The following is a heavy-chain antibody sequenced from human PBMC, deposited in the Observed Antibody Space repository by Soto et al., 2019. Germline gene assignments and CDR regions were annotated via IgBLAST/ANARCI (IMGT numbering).Heavy chain of an antibody. V-gene: IGHV4-59*01. D-gene: IGHD6-6*01. CDR2: IYYSGST. CDR3: ARALPSPEYSSPYYFDY. Sequence: TSETLSLTCTVSGGSISSYYWSWIRQPPGKGLEWIGYIYYSGSTNYNPSLKSRVTISVDTSKNQFSLKLSSVTAADTAVYYCARALPSPEYSSPYYFDYWGQGTLVTVSS. CDR1: GGSISSYY. J-gene: IGHJ4*02.